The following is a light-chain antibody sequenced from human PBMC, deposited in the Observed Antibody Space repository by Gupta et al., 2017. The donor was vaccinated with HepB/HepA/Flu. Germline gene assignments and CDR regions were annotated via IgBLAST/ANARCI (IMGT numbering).Light chain of an antibody. CDR1: QRISSY. V-gene: IGKV1-39*01. CDR3: QQSYGIPRS. CDR2: AAS. Sequence: DIQMTQSPSSLSASVGDRVTTTCRASQRISSYLNWYQQKPGKAPKLLLYAASSLQSGVPSRFSGSGSGTDFTLTIRSLQPEDFATYYCQQSYGIPRSFGQGTKLEIK. J-gene: IGKJ2*04.